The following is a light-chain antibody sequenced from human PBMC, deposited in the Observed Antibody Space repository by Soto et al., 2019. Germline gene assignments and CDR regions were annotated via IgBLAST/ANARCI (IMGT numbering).Light chain of an antibody. CDR2: RSN. CDR1: SSNIGAPYD. J-gene: IGLJ1*01. CDR3: AAWDDSLSDPV. V-gene: IGLV1-47*01. Sequence: QSVLTQPPSVSGAPGQTVTISCTGSSSNIGAPYDVYWFRQLPGTAPKLLIYRSNERPSGVPDRFSGSKSGTSASLAISGLRSEDEADYYCAAWDDSLSDPVFGTGTKVTVL.